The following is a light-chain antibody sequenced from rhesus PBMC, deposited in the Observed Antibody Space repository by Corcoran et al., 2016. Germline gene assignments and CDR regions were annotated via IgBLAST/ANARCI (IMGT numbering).Light chain of an antibody. CDR1: QGISKS. V-gene: IGKV1-33*02. CDR2: AAS. Sequence: DIQMSQSPSSLSASVGDKVTITCRASQGISKSLAWYQQKPGKAPKLLIHAASSLESGVPSRFSGSRSGTAFTLTISTLQPEDFATYYCQQHNGYPPPFGQVTKVDIK. J-gene: IGKJ1*01. CDR3: QQHNGYPPP.